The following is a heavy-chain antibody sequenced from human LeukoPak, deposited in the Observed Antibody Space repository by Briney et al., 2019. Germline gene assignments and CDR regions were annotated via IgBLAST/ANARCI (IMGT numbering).Heavy chain of an antibody. CDR3: ARNYYGSGMDP. V-gene: IGHV4-31*03. CDR1: GGSISSGGYY. CDR2: IYYSGST. D-gene: IGHD3-10*01. J-gene: IGHJ5*02. Sequence: SETLSLTRTVSGGSISSGGYYWSWIRQHPGKGLEWIGYIYYSGSTYYNPSLKSRVTISVDTSKNQFSLKLSSVTAADTAVYYCARNYYGSGMDPWGQGTLVTVSS.